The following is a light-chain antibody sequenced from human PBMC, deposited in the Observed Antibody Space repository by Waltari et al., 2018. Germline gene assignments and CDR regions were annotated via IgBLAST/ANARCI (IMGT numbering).Light chain of an antibody. CDR2: EVN. CDR3: SSYTRISTFV. Sequence: QSALTQPAAVSGSPGQSLTISCTGTSSDVGGYKYVSWFQQTPGEVPNPILYEVNNRPSGVSNRFSGSKSGNTASLTISGLQAEDEADYFCSSYTRISTFVFGTGTEVSVL. CDR1: SSDVGGYKY. J-gene: IGLJ1*01. V-gene: IGLV2-14*01.